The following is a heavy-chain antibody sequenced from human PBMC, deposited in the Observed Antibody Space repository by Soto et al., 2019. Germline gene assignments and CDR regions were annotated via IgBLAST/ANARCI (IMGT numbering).Heavy chain of an antibody. CDR2: ISGSGGST. CDR1: GFTFSSYA. J-gene: IGHJ4*02. V-gene: IGHV3-23*01. D-gene: IGHD6-13*01. CDR3: AKDAAGYSSSWYGY. Sequence: GGSLRLSCAASGFTFSSYAMSWVRQAPGKGLEWVSAISGSGGSTYYADSVKGRFTSSRDNSKNTLYLQMNSLRAEDTAVYYCAKDAAGYSSSWYGYWGQGTLVTVSS.